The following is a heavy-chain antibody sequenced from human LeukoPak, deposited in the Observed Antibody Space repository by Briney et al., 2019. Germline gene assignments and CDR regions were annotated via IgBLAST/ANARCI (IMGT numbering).Heavy chain of an antibody. CDR1: GFTFSSSA. CDR2: IPASGSDT. V-gene: IGHV3-23*01. CDR3: AKETASNFGGAVDY. Sequence: GGSLRLSCAASGFTFSSSAMSWVRQAPGKGLEWVSLIPASGSDTYYADSVKGRFTISRDNSKNTLYLQMTSLRAEDTAVYYCAKETASNFGGAVDYWGQGTRVTVSS. D-gene: IGHD3-10*01. J-gene: IGHJ4*02.